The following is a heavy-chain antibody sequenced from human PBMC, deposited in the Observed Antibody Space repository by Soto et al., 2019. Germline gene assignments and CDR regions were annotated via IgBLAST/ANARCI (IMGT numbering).Heavy chain of an antibody. CDR2: TSPQGGST. V-gene: IGHV3-64D*06. D-gene: IGHD2-21*01. CDR3: VNMMIARAAFEF. J-gene: IGHJ1*01. Sequence: GSLRLSCSASGFAFSSYAMHWVRQTPGQGLEYVSATSPQGGSTYYADSVKGRFTISRDDSKNTVYLQMSSLRADDTDVYYCVNMMIARAAFEFWGQGTLVTVSS. CDR1: GFAFSSYA.